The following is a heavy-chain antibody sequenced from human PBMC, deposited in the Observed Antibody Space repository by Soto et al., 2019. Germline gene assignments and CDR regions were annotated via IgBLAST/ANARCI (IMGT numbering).Heavy chain of an antibody. Sequence: EVQLVESGGGLVQPGGSLRLSCAASGFTFSNYWMYWVRQAPGKGLEWVSRINSDGSVASYADSVKGRLTISRDNVKNTRYLQRDSRRAEETAVYYCARGDCVGGSCSSLAGSFYYYMDAWGKGTTVTVFS. V-gene: IGHV3-74*02. CDR3: ARGDCVGGSCSSLAGSFYYYMDA. CDR2: INSDGSVA. J-gene: IGHJ6*03. CDR1: GFTFSNYW. D-gene: IGHD2-15*01.